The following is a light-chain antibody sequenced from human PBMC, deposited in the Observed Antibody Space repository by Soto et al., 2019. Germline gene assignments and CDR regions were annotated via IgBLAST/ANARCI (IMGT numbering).Light chain of an antibody. V-gene: IGKV1-5*03. J-gene: IGKJ3*01. CDR1: QSVSSW. CDR3: QQYNSAAPFT. CDR2: KAS. Sequence: DIQMTQSPSTLPASVGDRVTITCRASQSVSSWLAWYQQKPGKAPKLLIYKASRLESGVLSRFSGSGSGTEFPLTLSSLQPDDFATSYCQQYNSAAPFTFGPGTKVEI.